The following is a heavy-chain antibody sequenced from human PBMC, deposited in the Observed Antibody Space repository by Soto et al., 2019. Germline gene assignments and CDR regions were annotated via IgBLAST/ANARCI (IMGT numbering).Heavy chain of an antibody. CDR2: IIPIFGTA. CDR1: GGTFSSYA. V-gene: IGHV1-69*13. D-gene: IGHD4-17*01. J-gene: IGHJ6*02. Sequence: SVKVSCKASGGTFSSYAISWVRQAPGQGLEWIGGIIPIFGTANYAQKFQGRVTITADESTSTAYMELSSLRSEDTAVYYCARTWMTTGYYYGMDVWGQGTTVTVSS. CDR3: ARTWMTTGYYYGMDV.